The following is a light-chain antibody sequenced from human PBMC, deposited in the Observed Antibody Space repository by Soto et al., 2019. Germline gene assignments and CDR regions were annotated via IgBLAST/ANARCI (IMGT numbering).Light chain of an antibody. CDR3: NSYTSSSTYV. Sequence: QSALTQPASVSGSPGQSITISCTGTTSDVGRYNYVPWYQQHPGKAPKLIIYDVSNRPSGVSNRFSGSKSGNTASLTISGLQAEDEADYYCNSYTSSSTYVFGTGTKVTV. CDR2: DVS. V-gene: IGLV2-14*01. J-gene: IGLJ1*01. CDR1: TSDVGRYNY.